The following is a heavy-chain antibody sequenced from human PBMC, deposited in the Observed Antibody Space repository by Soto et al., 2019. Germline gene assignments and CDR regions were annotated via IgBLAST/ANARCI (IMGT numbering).Heavy chain of an antibody. CDR1: GGSITSSSHY. D-gene: IGHD6-6*01. J-gene: IGHJ5*02. CDR2: IYYDGNT. V-gene: IGHV4-39*01. CDR3: ARSSITPRLFMYPFDP. Sequence: SETLSLTCTVSGGSITSSSHYWGWIRQPPGKGLECIGNIYYDGNTYYNPSLKSRVTISLDTSKSQFSLRLNSVTAADTAVYYCARSSITPRLFMYPFDPWGQGTLVTVSS.